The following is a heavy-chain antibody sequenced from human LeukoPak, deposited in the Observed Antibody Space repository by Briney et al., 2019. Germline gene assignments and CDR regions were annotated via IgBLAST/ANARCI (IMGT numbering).Heavy chain of an antibody. CDR3: ARLQTYSGYEDFDH. CDR1: GGSFGEFY. Sequence: NASETLSLTCAVYGGSFGEFYWSWIRQPPGKGLEWIGEVNQSGSTNYRPSLKSRLTIAVDTSKNQFSLRLTSVTAADTAVYYCARLQTYSGYEDFDHWGQGTRVTVSS. CDR2: VNQSGST. D-gene: IGHD5-12*01. V-gene: IGHV4-34*01. J-gene: IGHJ4*02.